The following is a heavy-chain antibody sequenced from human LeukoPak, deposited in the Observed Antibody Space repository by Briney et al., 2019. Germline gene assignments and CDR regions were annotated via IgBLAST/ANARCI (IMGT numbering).Heavy chain of an antibody. CDR1: GFTFSSYW. J-gene: IGHJ4*02. CDR2: IKQDGSEK. V-gene: IGHV3-7*01. CDR3: ARGGYSSGWYVHY. Sequence: HPGGSLRLSCAASGFTFSSYWMSWVRQAPGKGLEWVANIKQDGSEKYYVDSVKGRFTISRDNAKNSLYLQMNSLRAEDTAVYYCARGGYSSGWYVHYWGQGTLVTVSS. D-gene: IGHD6-19*01.